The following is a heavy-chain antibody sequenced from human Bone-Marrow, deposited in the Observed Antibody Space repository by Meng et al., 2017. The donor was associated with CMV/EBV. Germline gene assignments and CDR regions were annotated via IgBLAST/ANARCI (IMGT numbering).Heavy chain of an antibody. CDR1: GFSLSTSGMC. D-gene: IGHD3-3*01. CDR3: ARTPTYDFWSGYSSYYYGMDF. J-gene: IGHJ6*02. CDR2: IDWDDDK. V-gene: IGHV2-70*20. Sequence: SGPTLVKPTQTLTLTCTFSGFSLSTSGMCVSWVRQPPGKALEWLALIDWDDDKYYSTSLKTRLTISKDTSKNQVVLTMTNMDPVDTATYYCARTPTYDFWSGYSSYYYGMDFWGQGTTVTVSS.